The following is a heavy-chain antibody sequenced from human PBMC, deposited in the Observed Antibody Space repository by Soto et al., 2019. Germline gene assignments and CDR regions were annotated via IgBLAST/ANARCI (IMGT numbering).Heavy chain of an antibody. CDR3: TRFLLWDTTPVGAIDH. V-gene: IGHV1-2*02. Sequence: VSVKGCYKSSGYAFTGYYLHLVRQAPGQGLEWMGWMNPDRGDTNYAQKFQDRVTMTRDTSISTAYMELSSLRSDDTAVYYCTRFLLWDTTPVGAIDHWGQGTMVTVSS. D-gene: IGHD3-10*01. CDR1: GYAFTGYY. CDR2: MNPDRGDT. J-gene: IGHJ4*02.